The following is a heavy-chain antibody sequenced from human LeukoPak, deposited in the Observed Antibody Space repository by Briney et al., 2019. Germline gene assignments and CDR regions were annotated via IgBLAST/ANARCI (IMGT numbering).Heavy chain of an antibody. V-gene: IGHV3-53*01. D-gene: IGHD1-26*01. Sequence: GGSLRLSCAASGFTVSSNYMSWVRQAPGKGLEWVSIIYSGGITYYANSVKGRFTISRDNSKNTLYLQMNSLRAEDTAVYYCARVREWELPPQYYFDYWGQGTLVTVSS. CDR1: GFTVSSNY. CDR3: ARVREWELPPQYYFDY. CDR2: IYSGGIT. J-gene: IGHJ4*02.